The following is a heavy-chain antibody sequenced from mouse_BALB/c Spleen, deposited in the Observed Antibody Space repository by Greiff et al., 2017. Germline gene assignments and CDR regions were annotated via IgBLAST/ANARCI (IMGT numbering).Heavy chain of an antibody. CDR3: ARNYGSYFDY. J-gene: IGHJ2*01. D-gene: IGHD1-1*01. V-gene: IGHV1-4*02. CDR1: GYTFTSYT. Sequence: VKLMESAAELARPGASVKMSCKASGYTFTSYTMHWVKQRPGQGLEWIGYINPSSGYTEYNQKFKDKTTLTADKSSSTAYMQLSSLTSEDSAVYYCARNYGSYFDYWGQGTTLTVSS. CDR2: INPSSGYT.